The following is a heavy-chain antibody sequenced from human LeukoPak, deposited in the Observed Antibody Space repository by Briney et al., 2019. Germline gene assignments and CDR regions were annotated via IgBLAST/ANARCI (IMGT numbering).Heavy chain of an antibody. V-gene: IGHV4-34*01. CDR3: ARLRSGSYYFDS. CDR2: FYHRGNT. D-gene: IGHD6-6*01. J-gene: IGHJ4*02. CDR1: GGSFSGYY. Sequence: KPSETLSLTCAVYGGSFSGYYWSWIRQPPGKGLEWIGNFYHRGNTNYSPSLRNRITISIDTSKNHLSLRLTSVTAADTAVYFCARLRSGSYYFDSWGQGSLVTVSS.